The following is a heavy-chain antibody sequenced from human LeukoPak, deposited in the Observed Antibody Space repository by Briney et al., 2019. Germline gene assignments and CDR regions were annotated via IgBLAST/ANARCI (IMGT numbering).Heavy chain of an antibody. CDR3: ARGHYDFWSGYYTGYFDY. D-gene: IGHD3-3*01. V-gene: IGHV4-39*07. CDR1: GGSISSSNYY. J-gene: IGHJ4*02. CDR2: IYYSGST. Sequence: SETLSLTCTVSGGSISSSNYYWGWIRQPPGKGLEWIGSIYYSGSTYYNPSLKNRVTISVDTSKNQFSLKLSSVTAADTAVYYCARGHYDFWSGYYTGYFDYWGQGTLVTVSS.